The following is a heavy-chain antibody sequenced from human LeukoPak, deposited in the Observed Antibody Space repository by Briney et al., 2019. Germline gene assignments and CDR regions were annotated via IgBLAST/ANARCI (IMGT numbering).Heavy chain of an antibody. CDR2: ISSAGSST. D-gene: IGHD1-26*01. CDR3: AKSSGTYYPFDY. Sequence: GGSLRLSCAASGFTFSFHAMSWVRQAPGKGLQWVSTISSAGSSTDYADSVKGRLIISRDNSKNTLYLQMNSLRAEDTAVYYCAKSSGTYYPFDYWGQGTLVTVSS. J-gene: IGHJ4*02. CDR1: GFTFSFHA. V-gene: IGHV3-23*01.